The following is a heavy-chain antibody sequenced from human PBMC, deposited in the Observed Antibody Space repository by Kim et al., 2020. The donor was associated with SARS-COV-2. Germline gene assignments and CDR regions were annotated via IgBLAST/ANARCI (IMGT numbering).Heavy chain of an antibody. J-gene: IGHJ4*02. CDR1: GFTFSNVW. CDR3: TTLISAAGRGY. D-gene: IGHD6-13*01. V-gene: IGHV3-15*01. Sequence: GGSLTLSCAASGFTFSNVWMSWVRQAPGRGLEWVVCIKSKTDGEATDYAAHVKGRFTMSRDDSKNTLYLQMNRLETADTAVYYCTTLISAAGRGYWGQGTLVTVSS. CDR2: IKSKTDGEAT.